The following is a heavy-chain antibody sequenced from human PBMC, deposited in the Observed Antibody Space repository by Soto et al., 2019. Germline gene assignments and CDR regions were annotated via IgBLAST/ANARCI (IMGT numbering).Heavy chain of an antibody. CDR2: INPRGGGT. D-gene: IGHD3-22*01. CDR1: GYTFTNYY. J-gene: IGHJ3*02. Sequence: QVHLVQSGAEVKKPGASVKVSCKASGYTFTNYYIHWVRQAPGQGLEWMGMINPRGGGTTYAQKFQGRVTMTTDTSTSTVYMELSSLRSEDTAVYYCARDLADYHYDSNTPYNAFDIWGQGTMVTASS. CDR3: ARDLADYHYDSNTPYNAFDI. V-gene: IGHV1-46*03.